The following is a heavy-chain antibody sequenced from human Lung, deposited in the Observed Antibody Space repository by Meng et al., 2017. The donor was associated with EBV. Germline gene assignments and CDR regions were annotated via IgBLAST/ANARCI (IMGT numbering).Heavy chain of an antibody. CDR3: ARAKWGHSYGSEALYFDH. V-gene: IGHV4-30-2*01. CDR1: SGSISSDTSS. Sequence: LKDAGPGPGKPTQTLSRTWAVFSGSISSDTSSWNWIRQRPGKGLEWIGFVYRSGSTYYNPSLKSRVIISVDRSNNQFSLELNSVSAADTAVYYCARAKWGHSYGSEALYFDHWGPGTLVTVSS. CDR2: VYRSGST. D-gene: IGHD5-18*01. J-gene: IGHJ4*02.